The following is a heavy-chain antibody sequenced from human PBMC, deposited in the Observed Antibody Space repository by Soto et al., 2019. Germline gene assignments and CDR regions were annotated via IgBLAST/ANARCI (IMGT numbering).Heavy chain of an antibody. CDR3: ARGGAARPDY. J-gene: IGHJ4*02. D-gene: IGHD6-13*01. Sequence: EVRLVESGGTLLQPGGSLRLSCAASGFTFSSYGVNWVRQAPEKGLVWVSYISSTGSLTQYADSVNGRFTISRDNGKNALYLQLSSLGVEDTAVYYCARGGAARPDYWGQGTVVTVSS. CDR1: GFTFSSYG. CDR2: ISSTGSLT. V-gene: IGHV3-48*01.